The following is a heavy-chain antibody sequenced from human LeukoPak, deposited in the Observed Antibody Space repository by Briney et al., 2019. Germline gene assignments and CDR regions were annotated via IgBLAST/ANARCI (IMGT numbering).Heavy chain of an antibody. CDR3: ARRRRRSSSEDY. D-gene: IGHD6-6*01. CDR1: GGTFRSYA. Sequence: SVKVSCKASGGTFRSYAISWVRQAPGQGLEWVGGIIPIFGTANYAQKFQGRVTITTDESTSTAYMELSSLRSEYTAVYYCARRRRRSSSEDYWGQGTLVTVSS. CDR2: IIPIFGTA. V-gene: IGHV1-69*05. J-gene: IGHJ4*02.